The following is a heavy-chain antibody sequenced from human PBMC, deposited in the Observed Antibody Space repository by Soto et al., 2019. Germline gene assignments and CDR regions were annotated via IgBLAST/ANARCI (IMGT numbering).Heavy chain of an antibody. CDR2: IIPLVGTA. Sequence: QVQLVQSGAEVKKPGSSVKVSCKASGGTFSSYAISWLRQAPGQGLEWSGGIIPLVGTANYAQKFQVRFTITADESTSTADIELSSLISEDTAVYYCARGGGGYCSGGSSYSYYYYYGMDGWGQGTTDTVS. CDR1: GGTFSSYA. D-gene: IGHD2-15*01. CDR3: ARGGGGYCSGGSSYSYYYYYGMDG. V-gene: IGHV1-69*01. J-gene: IGHJ6*02.